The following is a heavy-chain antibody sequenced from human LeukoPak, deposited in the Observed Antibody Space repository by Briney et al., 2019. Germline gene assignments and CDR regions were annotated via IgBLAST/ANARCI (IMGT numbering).Heavy chain of an antibody. J-gene: IGHJ5*01. V-gene: IGHV4-59*01. CDR1: GASIGSYF. CDR3: ARERGDYDSENWFDY. D-gene: IGHD4-17*01. Sequence: PSETLSLTCTVSGASIGSYFWSWIRQPPGKGLEWIGYIYYGGGTNYNPSFESRITISVDTSKNRISLNLTSVTASDTAISYCARERGDYDSENWFDYWGQGTLVTVSS. CDR2: IYYGGGT.